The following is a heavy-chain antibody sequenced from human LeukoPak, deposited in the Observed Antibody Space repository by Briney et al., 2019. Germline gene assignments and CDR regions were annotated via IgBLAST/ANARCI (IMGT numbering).Heavy chain of an antibody. CDR3: AKVGNDYYYGMDV. CDR2: ISYDGSNK. V-gene: IGHV3-30*18. D-gene: IGHD7-27*01. Sequence: GGSLRLSCAASGFTFSSYGMHWVRQAPGKGLEWVAVISYDGSNKYYADSVKGRFTISRDNSKNTLYLQMNSLRAEDTAVYYCAKVGNDYYYGMDVWGQGITVTVSS. J-gene: IGHJ6*02. CDR1: GFTFSSYG.